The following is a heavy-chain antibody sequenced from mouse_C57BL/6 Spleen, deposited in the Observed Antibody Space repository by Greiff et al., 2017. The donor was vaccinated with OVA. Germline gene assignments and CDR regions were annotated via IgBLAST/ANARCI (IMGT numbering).Heavy chain of an antibody. J-gene: IGHJ3*01. CDR3: ARTYYDYDGFAY. Sequence: VQLKESGPELVKPGASVKISCKASGYSFTGYYMNWVKQSPEKSLEWIGEITPSTGGPSYNQKFKAKATLTVDKSSSTAYMQLKRLTSEDSAVYYCARTYYDYDGFAYWGQGTLGTVSA. CDR2: ITPSTGGP. V-gene: IGHV1-42*01. D-gene: IGHD2-4*01. CDR1: GYSFTGYY.